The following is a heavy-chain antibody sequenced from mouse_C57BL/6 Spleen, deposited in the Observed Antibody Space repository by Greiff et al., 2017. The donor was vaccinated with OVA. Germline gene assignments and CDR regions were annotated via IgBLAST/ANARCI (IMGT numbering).Heavy chain of an antibody. J-gene: IGHJ4*01. CDR2: INPYNGGT. D-gene: IGHD2-4*01. Sequence: VQLKQSGPVLVKPGASVKMSCKASGYTFTDYYMNWVKQSHGKSLEWIGVINPYNGGTSYNQKFKGKATLTVDKSSSTAYMELNSLTSEDSAIYYCAKKYDYDVDYCAMDYWGQGTSVTVSS. CDR3: AKKYDYDVDYCAMDY. CDR1: GYTFTDYY. V-gene: IGHV1-19*01.